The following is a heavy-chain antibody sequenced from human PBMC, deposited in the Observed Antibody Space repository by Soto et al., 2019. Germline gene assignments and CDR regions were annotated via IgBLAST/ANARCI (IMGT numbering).Heavy chain of an antibody. D-gene: IGHD4-4*01. CDR3: ARLPYSAYNRHFDY. Sequence: GGSLRLSCEASGFTFNNAWMSWIRQAPGKGLEWVAVISYDGSNKYYADSVKGRFTISRDNSKNTLYLQMNSLTADDTAMYYCARLPYSAYNRHFDYWGQGTLVTVSS. V-gene: IGHV3-30-3*01. CDR1: GFTFNNAW. J-gene: IGHJ4*02. CDR2: ISYDGSNK.